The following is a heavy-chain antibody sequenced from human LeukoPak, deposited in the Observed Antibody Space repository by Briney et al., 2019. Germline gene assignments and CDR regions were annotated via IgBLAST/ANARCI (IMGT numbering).Heavy chain of an antibody. D-gene: IGHD3-22*01. CDR3: ARAPTFYYYDSSGYYPGNYYYYGMDV. V-gene: IGHV4-30-2*01. CDR1: GASISSGGYY. Sequence: SQTLSLTCTVSGASISSGGYYWSWIRQPPGKGLEWIGEINHSGSTNYNPSLKSRVTISVDTSKNQFSLKLSSVTAADTAVYYCARAPTFYYYDSSGYYPGNYYYYGMDVWGQGTTVTVSS. J-gene: IGHJ6*02. CDR2: INHSGST.